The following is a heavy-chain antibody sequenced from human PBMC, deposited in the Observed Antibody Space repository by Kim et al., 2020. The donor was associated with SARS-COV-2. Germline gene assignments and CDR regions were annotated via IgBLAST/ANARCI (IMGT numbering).Heavy chain of an antibody. J-gene: IGHJ4*02. D-gene: IGHD6-13*01. CDR2: INAGNGNT. CDR1: GYTFTSYA. CDR3: ARDLSAAAGTGEDGTWDY. Sequence: ASVKVSCKASGYTFTSYAMHWVRQAPGQRLEWMGWINAGNGNTKYSQKFQGRVTITRDTSASTAYMELSSLRSEDTAVYYCARDLSAAAGTGEDGTWDYWGQGTLVTVSS. V-gene: IGHV1-3*01.